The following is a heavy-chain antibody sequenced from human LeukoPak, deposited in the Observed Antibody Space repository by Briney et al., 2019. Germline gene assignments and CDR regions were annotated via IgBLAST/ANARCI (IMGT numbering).Heavy chain of an antibody. J-gene: IGHJ6*02. Sequence: PGGSLRLSCAASGFTFSSYGMHWVRQAPGKGLEWVAVISYDGSNKYYADSVKGRFTISRDNSKNTLYLQMNSLRAEDTAVYYCAKELAARPSYYYCGMDVWGQGTTVTVSS. CDR2: ISYDGSNK. V-gene: IGHV3-30*18. CDR3: AKELAARPSYYYCGMDV. CDR1: GFTFSSYG. D-gene: IGHD6-6*01.